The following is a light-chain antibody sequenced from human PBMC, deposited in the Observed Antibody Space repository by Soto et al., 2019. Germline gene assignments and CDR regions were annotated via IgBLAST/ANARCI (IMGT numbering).Light chain of an antibody. CDR3: QQRSNWPST. CDR1: QSVSTY. CDR2: DAS. Sequence: EIVLTQSPVTLSLSPGERATLSCRASQSVSTYLAWYQQKPGRAPRLLIYDASSRATGIPARFSGSGSGKDFTLTISSLEPEDFAVYYCQQRSNWPSTFGGGTKVEIK. J-gene: IGKJ4*01. V-gene: IGKV3-11*01.